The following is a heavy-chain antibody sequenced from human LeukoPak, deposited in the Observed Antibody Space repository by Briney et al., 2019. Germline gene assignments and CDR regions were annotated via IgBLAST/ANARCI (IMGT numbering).Heavy chain of an antibody. CDR3: ARDLTPGIAVAGTALGY. V-gene: IGHV3-33*01. D-gene: IGHD6-19*01. CDR2: IWFDGSNK. Sequence: GGSLRLSCAASGFTFSNYGMHWVRQAPGKGLEWVAVIWFDGSNKYYADSVKGRFTISRDNSKDTLYLQMNSLRVEDTAVYNCARDLTPGIAVAGTALGYWGQGALVTVSS. J-gene: IGHJ4*02. CDR1: GFTFSNYG.